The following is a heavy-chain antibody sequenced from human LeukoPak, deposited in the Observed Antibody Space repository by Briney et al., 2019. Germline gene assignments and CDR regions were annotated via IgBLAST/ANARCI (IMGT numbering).Heavy chain of an antibody. CDR3: ASRGYYGVSLDY. CDR1: GGSISSYY. D-gene: IGHD4-17*01. J-gene: IGHJ4*02. CDR2: IYYSGST. V-gene: IGHV4-59*08. Sequence: SETLSLTCIVSGGSISSYYWSWIRQPPGKGLEWIGYIYYSGSTNYNPSLKSRVTISVDTSKNHFSLKLTSVTAADTAVYYCASRGYYGVSLDYWGQGTLVTVSS.